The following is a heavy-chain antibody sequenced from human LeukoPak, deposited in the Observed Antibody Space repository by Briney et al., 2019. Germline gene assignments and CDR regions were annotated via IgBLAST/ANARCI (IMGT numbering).Heavy chain of an antibody. CDR2: IYYSGST. D-gene: IGHD3-10*01. CDR3: ARQRHSGGSADWFDP. CDR1: GGSISSSSSY. V-gene: IGHV4-39*01. J-gene: IGHJ5*02. Sequence: SETLSLTCTVSGGSISSSSSYWGWIRQPPGKGLEWIVSIYYSGSTYYNPSLKSRVTISVDTSKNQFSLKLSSVTAADTAVYYCARQRHSGGSADWFDPWGQGTLVTVSS.